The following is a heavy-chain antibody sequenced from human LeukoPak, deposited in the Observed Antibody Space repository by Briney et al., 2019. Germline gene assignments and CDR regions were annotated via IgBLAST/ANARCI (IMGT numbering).Heavy chain of an antibody. CDR3: ARVFPAVPAAHWYFDL. Sequence: PSETLSLTCTVSGGSSSSHYWSWIRQPPGKGLEWIGYIYYSGSTNYNPSLKSRVTISVDTSKNQFSLKLSSVTAADTAVYYCARVFPAVPAAHWYFDLWGRGTLVTVSS. J-gene: IGHJ2*01. CDR1: GGSSSSHY. V-gene: IGHV4-59*11. CDR2: IYYSGST. D-gene: IGHD2-2*01.